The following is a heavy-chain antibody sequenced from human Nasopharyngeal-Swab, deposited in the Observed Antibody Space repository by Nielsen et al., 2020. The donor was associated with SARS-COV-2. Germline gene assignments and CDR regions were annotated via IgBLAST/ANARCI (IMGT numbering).Heavy chain of an antibody. J-gene: IGHJ4*02. Sequence: WIRQPPGKGLEWVAVISYDGSNKYYADSVKGRFTISRDNSKNTLYLQMNSLRADDTAVYYCAIHDLNVRYSYVYRTVGLPDYWGQGTLVTVSS. CDR3: AIHDLNVRYSYVYRTVGLPDY. V-gene: IGHV3-30*03. CDR2: ISYDGSNK. D-gene: IGHD5-18*01.